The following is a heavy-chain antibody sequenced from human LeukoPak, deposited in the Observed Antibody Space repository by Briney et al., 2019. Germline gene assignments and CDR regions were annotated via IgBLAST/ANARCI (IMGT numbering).Heavy chain of an antibody. CDR3: ARHPTQERQWELLHFDY. Sequence: SEALSLTCTVSGGSISSGGYYWSWIRQHPGKGLEWIGYIYYSGSTYYNPSLKSRVTISVDTSKNQFSLKLSSVTAADAAVYYCARHPTQERQWELLHFDYWGQGTLVTVSS. V-gene: IGHV4-31*03. CDR2: IYYSGST. D-gene: IGHD1-26*01. J-gene: IGHJ4*02. CDR1: GGSISSGGYY.